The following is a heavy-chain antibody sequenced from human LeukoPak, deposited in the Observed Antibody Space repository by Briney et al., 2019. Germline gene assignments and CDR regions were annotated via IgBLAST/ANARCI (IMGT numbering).Heavy chain of an antibody. D-gene: IGHD6-19*01. CDR2: IYTSGTT. Sequence: KTSETLSLTCTVSGGSISNYYWSWIRQPAGKGLEWIGRIYTSGTTHYNPSLKSRVTISVDTSKNQFSLKLSSVTAADTAVYYCGRYGLGYYYMDVWGKGTTVTVSS. J-gene: IGHJ6*03. CDR3: GRYGLGYYYMDV. V-gene: IGHV4-4*07. CDR1: GGSISNYY.